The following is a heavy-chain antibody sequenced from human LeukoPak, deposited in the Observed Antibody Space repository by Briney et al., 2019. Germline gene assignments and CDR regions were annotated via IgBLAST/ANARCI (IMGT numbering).Heavy chain of an antibody. Sequence: ASVKVSCKASGYTFTGYYMHWVRQAPGQGLEWMGWINPNSGGTNYAQKFQGRVTMTRDTSISTAYMELSRLRSDDTAVYYCARDLSSSWYYFDHWGQGTLVTVSS. J-gene: IGHJ4*02. V-gene: IGHV1-2*02. D-gene: IGHD6-13*01. CDR1: GYTFTGYY. CDR2: INPNSGGT. CDR3: ARDLSSSWYYFDH.